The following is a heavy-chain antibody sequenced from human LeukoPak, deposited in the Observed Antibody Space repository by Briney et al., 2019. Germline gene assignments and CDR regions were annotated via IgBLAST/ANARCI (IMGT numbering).Heavy chain of an antibody. CDR1: GGSISRGF. Sequence: SETLSLTCTVSGGSISRGFWIWIRQPPGKRLEWIGYIHDSGTTDYNPSFKSRVTISEDTSTNQFSLSLNSVTAADTAVYYCARSSLYDGSGNPNYWGRGTLVTVSS. V-gene: IGHV4-59*08. CDR3: ARSSLYDGSGNPNY. D-gene: IGHD3-22*01. J-gene: IGHJ4*02. CDR2: IHDSGTT.